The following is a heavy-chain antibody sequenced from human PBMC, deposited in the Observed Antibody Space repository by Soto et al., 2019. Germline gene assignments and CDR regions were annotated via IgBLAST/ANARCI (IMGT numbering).Heavy chain of an antibody. CDR2: IWYDGSNK. CDR3: ARVLHYYDSSGYSD. V-gene: IGHV3-33*01. J-gene: IGHJ4*02. CDR1: GFTFSSYG. Sequence: QVQLVESGGGVVQPGRSLRLSCAASGFTFSSYGMHWVRQAPGKGLEWVAVIWYDGSNKYYADSVKGRFTISRDNSKNTLYLQMNSLRAEDTAVYYCARVLHYYDSSGYSDWGQGTLDTVSS. D-gene: IGHD3-22*01.